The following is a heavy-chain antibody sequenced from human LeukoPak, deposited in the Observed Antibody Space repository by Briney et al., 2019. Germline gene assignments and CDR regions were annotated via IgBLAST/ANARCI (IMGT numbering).Heavy chain of an antibody. CDR1: GYTFTSYD. CDR3: ARGYNAFDI. V-gene: IGHV1-8*03. Sequence: ASVKVSCKASGYTFTSYDINWVRQAPGQGLEWMGWVNPISGNTGYAQKFQGRLTITRNTSISTAYMELSSLRSEDTAVYYCARGYNAFDIWGQGTMVTVSS. D-gene: IGHD1-14*01. CDR2: VNPISGNT. J-gene: IGHJ3*02.